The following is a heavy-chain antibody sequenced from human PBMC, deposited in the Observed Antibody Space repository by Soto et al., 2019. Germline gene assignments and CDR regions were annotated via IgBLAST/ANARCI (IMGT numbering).Heavy chain of an antibody. CDR1: GFIFSDHA. Sequence: QVQLVESGGGVVQPGGSLRLSCAASGFIFSDHAMHWFRQSPGKGLEWVTVISADGTREFYAESVKGRLIISRDNLKNTLSLQMNSVRDEDXGXXXXXXXXXXXXXXXXXGXXGQGILVAVSS. V-gene: IGHV3-30-3*01. J-gene: IGHJ4*02. CDR3: XXXXXXXXXXXXXGX. CDR2: ISADGTRE.